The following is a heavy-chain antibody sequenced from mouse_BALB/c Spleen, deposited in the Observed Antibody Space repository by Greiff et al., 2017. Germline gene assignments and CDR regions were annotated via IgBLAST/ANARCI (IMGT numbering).Heavy chain of an antibody. V-gene: IGHV5-6*01. CDR1: GFTFSSYG. CDR2: ISSGGSYT. Sequence: EVHLVESGGDLVKPGGSLKLSCAASGFTFSSYGMSWVRQTPDKRLEWVATISSGGSYTYYPDSVKGRFTISRDNAKNTLYLQMSSLKSEDTAMYYCARGLLRDFDYWGQGTTLTVSS. D-gene: IGHD1-1*01. CDR3: ARGLLRDFDY. J-gene: IGHJ2*01.